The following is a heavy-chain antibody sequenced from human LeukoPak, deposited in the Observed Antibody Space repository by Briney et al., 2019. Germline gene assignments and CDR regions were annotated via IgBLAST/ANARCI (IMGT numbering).Heavy chain of an antibody. CDR1: GFTFDDYA. V-gene: IGHV3-9*01. CDR2: ISWNSGSI. Sequence: PGGSLRLSCAASGFTFDDYAMQWVRQAPGKGLEWVSGISWNSGSIGYADSVKGRFTISRDNAKNSLYLQMNSLRAEDTALYYCAKDYSSGWYGAFDIWGQGTMVTVSS. J-gene: IGHJ3*02. D-gene: IGHD6-19*01. CDR3: AKDYSSGWYGAFDI.